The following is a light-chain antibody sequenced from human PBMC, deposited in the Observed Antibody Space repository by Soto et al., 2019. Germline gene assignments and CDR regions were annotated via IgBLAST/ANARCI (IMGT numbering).Light chain of an antibody. CDR2: GAS. CDR3: QRYGSSPWT. V-gene: IGKV3-20*01. CDR1: QSVRSN. J-gene: IGKJ1*01. Sequence: EIVMTQSPATLSASPGERATLSCRASQSVRSNLAWYQQKPGQAPRLLIYGASTRATGIPDRFSGSGSGTDFTLTISRLEPEDFAVYYCQRYGSSPWTFGQGTKVDI.